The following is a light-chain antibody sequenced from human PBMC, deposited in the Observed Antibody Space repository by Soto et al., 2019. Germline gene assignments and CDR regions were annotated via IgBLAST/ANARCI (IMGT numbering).Light chain of an antibody. V-gene: IGKV1-13*02. Sequence: AFQVTQSPSSLSASVRDRVTITCRASQDIRGALAWYQQKPGKAPKLLIYDVSTVQSGVPSRFSGRGSGTEFTLTITSLQPVDFATYYCQQFNIYPITFGQGTRLDI. CDR3: QQFNIYPIT. CDR1: QDIRGA. CDR2: DVS. J-gene: IGKJ5*01.